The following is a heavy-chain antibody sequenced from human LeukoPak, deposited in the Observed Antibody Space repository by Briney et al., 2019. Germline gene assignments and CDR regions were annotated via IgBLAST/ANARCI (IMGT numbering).Heavy chain of an antibody. CDR3: ARDPSAVAANTYG. J-gene: IGHJ4*02. V-gene: IGHV3-66*01. D-gene: IGHD6-25*01. CDR2: IYGGGTT. Sequence: PGGSLRLSCAASGFTVSKNYMTWVREATGKGVEWVSLIYGGGTTYYADCVKGRFTISRDHSKNTLYLQMNSLRAEDTAVYYCARDPSAVAANTYGWGQGTLVTVSS. CDR1: GFTVSKNY.